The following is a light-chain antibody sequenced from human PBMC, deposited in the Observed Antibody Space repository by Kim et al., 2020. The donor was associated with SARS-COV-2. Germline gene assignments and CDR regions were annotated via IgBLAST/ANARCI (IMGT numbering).Light chain of an antibody. CDR1: LSVTTF. CDR2: QAS. Sequence: SLAPGDRAPRSCMASLSVTTFLAWLQQKPGQAPRLLIYQASKRATGIPARFSGSGSGTDFTLTISSLEPEDFAVYYCQQRSNWLTFGGGTKVEIK. J-gene: IGKJ4*01. V-gene: IGKV3-11*01. CDR3: QQRSNWLT.